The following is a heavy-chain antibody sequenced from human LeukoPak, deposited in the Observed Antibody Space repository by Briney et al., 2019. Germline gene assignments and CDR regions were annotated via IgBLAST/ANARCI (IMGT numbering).Heavy chain of an antibody. V-gene: IGHV4-59*01. Sequence: SETLSLTCSVPGGSFSSYYWSWIRQPPGKGLELIGYMYDSGSTNYNPSLKSRVTISVDTSTNQFSLRLSSVTAADTAVYYCARGVHTGMVGVYFDVWGQGFPVTVSS. CDR3: ARGVHTGMVGVYFDV. CDR1: GGSFSSYY. CDR2: MYDSGST. D-gene: IGHD5-18*01. J-gene: IGHJ4*02.